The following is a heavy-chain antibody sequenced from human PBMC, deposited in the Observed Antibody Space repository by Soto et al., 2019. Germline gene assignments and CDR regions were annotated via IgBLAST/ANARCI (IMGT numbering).Heavy chain of an antibody. Sequence: QVQLRESGPGLVKPSQTLSLTCTVSGGSINSGGYYWNWIRQHPGKGLEWIGYMYYSGSTNYNPFLRSRVIISADTSENHFSLKLRSVTAADPAVYFCARGYRQSGYSSSWVFDYWGQGTLVNVSS. D-gene: IGHD6-13*01. CDR1: GGSINSGGYY. CDR2: MYYSGST. CDR3: ARGYRQSGYSSSWVFDY. J-gene: IGHJ4*02. V-gene: IGHV4-31*03.